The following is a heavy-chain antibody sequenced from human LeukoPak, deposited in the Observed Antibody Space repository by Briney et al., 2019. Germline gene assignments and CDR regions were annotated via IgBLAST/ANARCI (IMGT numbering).Heavy chain of an antibody. CDR2: IMPYNGDT. D-gene: IGHD6-19*01. J-gene: IGHJ4*02. CDR3: ARGGLKQWLAPDY. Sequence: ASVKVSCKTSGYTFNDFYIHWLRQAPGQGPEWMGWIMPYNGDTDYAQSFLGRVTMTMDSSINTAYVELRSLKSDDTAVYYCARGGLKQWLAPDYWGQGTLVTVSS. V-gene: IGHV1-2*02. CDR1: GYTFNDFY.